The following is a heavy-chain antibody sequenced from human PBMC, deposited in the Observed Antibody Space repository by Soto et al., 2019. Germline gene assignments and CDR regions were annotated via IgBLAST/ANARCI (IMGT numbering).Heavy chain of an antibody. CDR2: IIPIFGTA. CDR1: GGTFSSYA. D-gene: IGHD6-19*01. V-gene: IGHV1-69*13. J-gene: IGHJ6*02. CDR3: ARINSSGWHSYYYYGMDV. Sequence: GASVKVSCKASGGTFSSYAISWVRQAPGQGLEWMGGIIPIFGTANYAQKFQGRVTITADESTSTAYMELSSLRSEDTAVYYCARINSSGWHSYYYYGMDVWGQGTTVTVSS.